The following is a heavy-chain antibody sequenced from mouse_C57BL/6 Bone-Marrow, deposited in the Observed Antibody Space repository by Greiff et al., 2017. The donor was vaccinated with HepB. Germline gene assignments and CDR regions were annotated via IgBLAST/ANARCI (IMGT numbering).Heavy chain of an antibody. Sequence: VKVEESGPGLVQPSQSLSITCTVSGFSLTSYGVHWVRQSPGKGLEWLGVIWSGGSTDYNAAFISRLSISKDNSKSQVFFKMNRLQADDTAIYYCARKGITTVPHYAMDYWGQGTSVTVSS. CDR2: IWSGGST. D-gene: IGHD1-1*01. J-gene: IGHJ4*01. V-gene: IGHV2-2*01. CDR3: ARKGITTVPHYAMDY. CDR1: GFSLTSYG.